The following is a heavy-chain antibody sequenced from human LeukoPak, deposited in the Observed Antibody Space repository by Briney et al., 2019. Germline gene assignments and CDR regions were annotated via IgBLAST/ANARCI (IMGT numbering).Heavy chain of an antibody. J-gene: IGHJ4*02. CDR3: ARDFRDYRDYVAYFDS. D-gene: IGHD4-17*01. Sequence: GGSLRLSCAASGFTFSTYAMHWVRQAPGKGLEWVAVILYNGTNQYYADSVNGRFTITRDNSSNTLYLQMNSLKVEDTAVYYCARDFRDYRDYVAYFDSWGQGTLVTVSS. CDR1: GFTFSTYA. V-gene: IGHV3-30-3*01. CDR2: ILYNGTNQ.